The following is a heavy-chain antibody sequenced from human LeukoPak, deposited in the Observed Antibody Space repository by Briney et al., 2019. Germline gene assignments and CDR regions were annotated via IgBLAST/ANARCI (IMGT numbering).Heavy chain of an antibody. V-gene: IGHV4-39*07. J-gene: IGHJ4*02. CDR3: ARLYRKTYKWNDQPDY. CDR2: FHYSGST. D-gene: IGHD1-20*01. Sequence: PSETLSLTCSVSGGSISSSSYYWGWIRQPPGKGLEWIGTFHYSGSTYYNPSLKSRVTISVNMSKNQFSLKLISVTAADTAVYYCARLYRKTYKWNDQPDYWGQGTLVTVPS. CDR1: GGSISSSSYY.